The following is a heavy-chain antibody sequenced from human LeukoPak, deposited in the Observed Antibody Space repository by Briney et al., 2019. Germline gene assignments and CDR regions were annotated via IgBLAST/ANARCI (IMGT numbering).Heavy chain of an antibody. CDR1: GYTFTGYY. CDR2: INPNSGGT. Sequence: GASVKVSCKASGYTFTGYYMHWVRQAPGQGLEWMGWINPNSGGTYYAQKFQGRVTMTRDTSISTTYMELSRLTSDDTAVYYYARGDYAEYFQHWGQGTLVTVSS. V-gene: IGHV1-2*02. CDR3: ARGDYAEYFQH. D-gene: IGHD4-17*01. J-gene: IGHJ1*01.